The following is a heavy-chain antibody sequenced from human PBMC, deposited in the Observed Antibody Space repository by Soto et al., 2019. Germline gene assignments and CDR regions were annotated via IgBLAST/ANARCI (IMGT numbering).Heavy chain of an antibody. CDR2: ISSSSSYI. CDR3: ARAPLLRFVEWSTTYGMDG. J-gene: IGHJ6*02. Sequence: GGSLRLSCAASGFTFSSYSMNWVRQAPGKGLEWVSSISSSSSYIYYADSVKGRFTIPRDNAKNSLYLQTNSLRAEDTAVYYCARAPLLRFVEWSTTYGMDGWGQGTTVTVSS. CDR1: GFTFSSYS. D-gene: IGHD3-3*01. V-gene: IGHV3-21*01.